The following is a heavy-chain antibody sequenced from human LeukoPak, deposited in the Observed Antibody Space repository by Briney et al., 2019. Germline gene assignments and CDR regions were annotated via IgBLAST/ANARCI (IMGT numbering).Heavy chain of an antibody. V-gene: IGHV3-53*01. J-gene: IGHJ4*02. CDR1: GFSVSGNY. D-gene: IGHD1-1*01. CDR3: AREGLKRTYYFDA. CDR2: IYSGGTT. Sequence: GGSLRLSCAASGFSVSGNYMTWVRQAPGKGLEWASFIYSGGTTYYPDSVKGRFTISRDNSENTLYLQMNSLRAEDTAVYYCAREGLKRTYYFDAWGQGTLVTVSS.